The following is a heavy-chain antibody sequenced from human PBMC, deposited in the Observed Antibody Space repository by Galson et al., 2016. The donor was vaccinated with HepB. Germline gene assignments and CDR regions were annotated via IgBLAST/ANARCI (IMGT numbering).Heavy chain of an antibody. Sequence: SLRLSCAASGFTFTSCAMSWVRQAPGKGLEWLSSVSGSGGSTCYADSVRGRFIISRDSSENTLYLQMNTLRGDDTALYYCAKAGYNSHERNNWFDSWGQGTLVTVSS. CDR1: GFTFTSCA. V-gene: IGHV3-23*01. D-gene: IGHD1-20*01. CDR2: VSGSGGST. J-gene: IGHJ5*01. CDR3: AKAGYNSHERNNWFDS.